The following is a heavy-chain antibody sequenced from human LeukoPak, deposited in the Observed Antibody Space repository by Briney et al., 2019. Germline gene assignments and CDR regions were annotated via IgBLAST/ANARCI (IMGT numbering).Heavy chain of an antibody. D-gene: IGHD3-9*01. J-gene: IGHJ4*02. CDR3: ANVASYYEILTGYDRDY. Sequence: GSLRLSCAASGFTFSSYAMSWVRQAPGKGLEWVSAISGSGGSTYYADSVKGRFTISRDNSKNTLYLQMNSLRAEDTAVYYCANVASYYEILTGYDRDYWGQGTLVTVSS. CDR1: GFTFSSYA. V-gene: IGHV3-23*01. CDR2: ISGSGGST.